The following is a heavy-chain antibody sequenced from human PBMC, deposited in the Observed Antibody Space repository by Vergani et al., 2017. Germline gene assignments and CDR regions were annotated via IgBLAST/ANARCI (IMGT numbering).Heavy chain of an antibody. Sequence: EVQLVESGGGLVTPGGSLRLSCAASGFTFSSYSMNWVRQAPGKGLEWVSSISSSSSYIYYADAVKGRFTISRDKAKNSLYLQMNSLRAEDTAVYYCAREGMVRGVYFDYWGQGTLVTVSS. D-gene: IGHD3-10*01. CDR1: GFTFSSYS. J-gene: IGHJ4*02. CDR3: AREGMVRGVYFDY. V-gene: IGHV3-21*01. CDR2: ISSSSSYI.